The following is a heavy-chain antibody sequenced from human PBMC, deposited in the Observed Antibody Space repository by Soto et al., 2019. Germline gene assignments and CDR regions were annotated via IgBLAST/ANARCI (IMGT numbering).Heavy chain of an antibody. J-gene: IGHJ4*02. CDR3: ATEREGLAAAGT. Sequence: EVQLLESGGDLVQPGGSLRLSCAASGFTFSSYAMSWVRQAPGKGLEWVSGISGSGTTQYADSVKGRFIISRDNSKNTLYLQMKSLRAEDMAVYYCATEREGLAAAGTWGQGTLVTVSS. V-gene: IGHV3-23*01. CDR1: GFTFSSYA. CDR2: ISGSGTT. D-gene: IGHD6-13*01.